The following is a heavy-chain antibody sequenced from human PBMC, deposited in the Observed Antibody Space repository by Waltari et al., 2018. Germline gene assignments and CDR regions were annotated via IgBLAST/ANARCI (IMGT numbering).Heavy chain of an antibody. D-gene: IGHD2-21*01. CDR2: ISGSGGST. V-gene: IGHV3-23*01. CDR3: AKHPLPLVTHKARRGGFDY. Sequence: EVQLLESGGGLVQPGGSLRLSCAASGFTFSSYAMSWVRQAPGKGLEWVSAISGSGGSTYYADSVKGRFTISRDNSKNTLYLQMNSLRAEDTAVYYCAKHPLPLVTHKARRGGFDYWGQGTLVTVSS. CDR1: GFTFSSYA. J-gene: IGHJ4*02.